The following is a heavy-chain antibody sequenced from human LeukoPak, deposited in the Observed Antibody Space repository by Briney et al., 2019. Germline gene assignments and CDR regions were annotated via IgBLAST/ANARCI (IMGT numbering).Heavy chain of an antibody. Sequence: PGGSLRLSCAGSGFSLRDYAVSWVRQAAGKGLEWVSIFSGGGVNIYYAGSVRGRFTISGDISKNSLSLQMSSLKVEDTAIYYCARLTGNHFDYWGQGTLATVSS. J-gene: IGHJ4*02. D-gene: IGHD1-14*01. CDR2: FSGGGVNI. CDR3: ARLTGNHFDY. CDR1: GFSLRDYA. V-gene: IGHV3-23*01.